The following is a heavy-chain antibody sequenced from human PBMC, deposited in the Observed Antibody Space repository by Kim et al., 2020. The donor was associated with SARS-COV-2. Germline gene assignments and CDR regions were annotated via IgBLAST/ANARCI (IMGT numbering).Heavy chain of an antibody. D-gene: IGHD3-10*01. Sequence: GSTYYNPSLKSRVTISVDTSKNQFSLKLSSVTAADTAVYYCAREGRWFDPWGQGTLVTVSS. CDR2: GST. J-gene: IGHJ5*02. V-gene: IGHV4-39*02. CDR3: AREGRWFDP.